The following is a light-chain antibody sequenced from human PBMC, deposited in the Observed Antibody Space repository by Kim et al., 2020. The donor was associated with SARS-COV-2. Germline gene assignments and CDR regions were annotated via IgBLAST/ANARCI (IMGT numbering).Light chain of an antibody. CDR2: AAS. J-gene: IGKJ2*01. CDR1: QSINSRS. Sequence: EIALTQSPGTLSLSPGESATLSCRASQSINSRSLTWYQQKPGQAPRLLVYAASSRATGIPDRFSGSGSETDFTLTISRLEPEDSAVYYCQQYDDPSYTFGQGTKLEI. V-gene: IGKV3-20*01. CDR3: QQYDDPSYT.